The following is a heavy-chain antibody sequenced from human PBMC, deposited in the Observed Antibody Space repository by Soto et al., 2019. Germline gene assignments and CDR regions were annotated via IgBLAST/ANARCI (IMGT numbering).Heavy chain of an antibody. CDR3: AHTLSRSGYYPIIPKSYYFDH. J-gene: IGHJ4*02. CDR2: IYWDDDK. CDR1: GFSLSTSGVG. Sequence: QITLKESGPTLVKPTQTLTLTCTFSGFSLSTSGVGVGWIRQPPGKALEGLALIYWDDDKRYSPSLKRRLTSTKATPKNQVVLKMTSMDPVDTATYYCAHTLSRSGYYPIIPKSYYFDHWGQGTLVTVSS. V-gene: IGHV2-5*02. D-gene: IGHD3-3*01.